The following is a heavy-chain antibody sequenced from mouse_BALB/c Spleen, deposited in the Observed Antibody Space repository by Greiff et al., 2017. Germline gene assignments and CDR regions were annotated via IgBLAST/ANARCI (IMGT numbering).Heavy chain of an antibody. V-gene: IGHV5-4*02. CDR3: ARDQRLGKVWFAY. Sequence: EVQVVESGGGLVKPGGSLKLSCAASGFTFSDYYMYWVRQTPEKRLEWVATISDGGSYTYYPDSVKGRFTISRDNAKNNLYLQMSSLKSEDTAMYYCARDQRLGKVWFAYWGQGTLVTVSA. J-gene: IGHJ3*01. CDR2: ISDGGSYT. D-gene: IGHD4-1*01. CDR1: GFTFSDYY.